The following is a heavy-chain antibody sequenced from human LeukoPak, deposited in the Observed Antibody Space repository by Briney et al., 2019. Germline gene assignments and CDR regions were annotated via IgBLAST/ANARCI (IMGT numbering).Heavy chain of an antibody. CDR2: ISAYNGNT. V-gene: IGHV1-18*01. D-gene: IGHD3-10*01. J-gene: IGHJ6*03. CDR3: ARGSSPGYYYYMDV. Sequence: ASVKVSCKASGYTFTSYGMSWVRQAPGQGLEWMGWISAYNGNTYYAQKVQDRVTITRDTATSTAYMQMGSLRADDTAVYYCARGSSPGYYYYMDVWGKGTTVTVSS. CDR1: GYTFTSYG.